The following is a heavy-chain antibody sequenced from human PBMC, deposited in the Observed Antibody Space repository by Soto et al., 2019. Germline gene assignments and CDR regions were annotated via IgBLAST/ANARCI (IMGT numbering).Heavy chain of an antibody. Sequence: QVQLVQSGAEVKKPGASVKVSCKASGYTFTNYDINWVRQATGQGLELMGWMNPNSGNTGSAQKFQGRITMTRDTSTGTAYMGLTSLRYEDTAVYYCARVWGTIDYWGQGTLVTVSS. D-gene: IGHD3-16*01. J-gene: IGHJ4*02. CDR3: ARVWGTIDY. CDR1: GYTFTNYD. CDR2: MNPNSGNT. V-gene: IGHV1-8*01.